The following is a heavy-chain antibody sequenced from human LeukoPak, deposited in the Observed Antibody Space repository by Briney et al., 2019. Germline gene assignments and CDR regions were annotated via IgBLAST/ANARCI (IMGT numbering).Heavy chain of an antibody. V-gene: IGHV1-24*01. Sequence: ASVKVSCKVSGYILTELSMHWVRQAPGKGLEWMGGFDPEDGETIYAQKFQGRVTMTEDTSTDTAYMELSSLRSEDTAAYYCATAPGELEKIEYFQHWGQGTLVTVSS. CDR2: FDPEDGET. J-gene: IGHJ1*01. D-gene: IGHD1-26*01. CDR1: GYILTELS. CDR3: ATAPGELEKIEYFQH.